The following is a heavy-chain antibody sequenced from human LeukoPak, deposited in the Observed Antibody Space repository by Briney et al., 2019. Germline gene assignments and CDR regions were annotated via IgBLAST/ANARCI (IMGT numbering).Heavy chain of an antibody. J-gene: IGHJ4*02. D-gene: IGHD3-10*01. CDR3: ARHYGSPRYYGSGSYSSLLDY. V-gene: IGHV1-69*05. CDR2: IIPIFGTA. Sequence: SVKVSCEASGGTFSSYAISWVRQAPGQGLEWMGRIIPIFGTANYAQKFQGRVTITTDESTSTAYMELSSLRSEDTAVYYCARHYGSPRYYGSGSYSSLLDYWGQGTLVTVSS. CDR1: GGTFSSYA.